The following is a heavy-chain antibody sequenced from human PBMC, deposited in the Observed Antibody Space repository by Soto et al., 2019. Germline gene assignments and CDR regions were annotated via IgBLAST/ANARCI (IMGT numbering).Heavy chain of an antibody. CDR3: ARGRLLYRRDGMDV. D-gene: IGHD6-6*01. CDR1: GGSISSGDYY. V-gene: IGHV4-30-4*01. Sequence: QVHLQESGPRLVKPSQTLSLTCTVSGGSISSGDYYWSWIRQPPGKALERIGYIDSSGSTHYNPCLKGRGTRSLDPAKNQFSLKLSAVTAADTAVDYCARGRLLYRRDGMDVWGQWTTVTVSS. CDR2: IDSSGST. J-gene: IGHJ6*02.